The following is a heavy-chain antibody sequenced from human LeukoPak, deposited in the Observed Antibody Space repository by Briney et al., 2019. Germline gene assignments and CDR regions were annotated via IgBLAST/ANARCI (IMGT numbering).Heavy chain of an antibody. CDR3: AKGGYDFSNPFDS. Sequence: PSETLSLTCTVSGGSISSYYWSWIRQPPGKGLEWIGYIYYSGTTKYNASLKSRVTISVDTSKNQFSLKLSSVTAADTAVYYCAKGGYDFSNPFDSWGQGTLVTVSS. CDR1: GGSISSYY. V-gene: IGHV4-59*08. J-gene: IGHJ4*02. D-gene: IGHD4-11*01. CDR2: IYYSGTT.